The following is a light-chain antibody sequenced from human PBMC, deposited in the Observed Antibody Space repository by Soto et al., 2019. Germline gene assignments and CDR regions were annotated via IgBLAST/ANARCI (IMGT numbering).Light chain of an antibody. Sequence: IVMTQSPATLSVSPGEVATLSCRASQSVRDNLAWYQQKPGQAPRLLIYRASIRATGVPARFSGSGSGTEFTLTISGLQSEDVSIYFCQHYNFWPHSFGQGTKVDIK. CDR2: RAS. V-gene: IGKV3-15*01. CDR1: QSVRDN. J-gene: IGKJ2*01. CDR3: QHYNFWPHS.